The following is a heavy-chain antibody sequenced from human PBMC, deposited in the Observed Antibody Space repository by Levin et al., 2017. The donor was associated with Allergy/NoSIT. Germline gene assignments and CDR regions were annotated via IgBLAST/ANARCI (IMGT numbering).Heavy chain of an antibody. V-gene: IGHV2-5*02. Sequence: SGPTLVKPTQTLTLTCTLSGISLTTSGVGVGWIRQPPGKALEWLALIFWDDEKRYSPSLKSRLAITTDTSKNQVVLTMTNMDPVDTATYYCAHKEVVQFDYWGQGTLVTVSS. J-gene: IGHJ4*02. CDR1: GISLTTSGVG. CDR2: IFWDDEK. D-gene: IGHD2-15*01. CDR3: AHKEVVQFDY.